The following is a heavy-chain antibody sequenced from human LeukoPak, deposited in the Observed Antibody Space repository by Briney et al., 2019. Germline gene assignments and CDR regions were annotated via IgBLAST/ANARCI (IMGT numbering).Heavy chain of an antibody. Sequence: GGSLRLSCAASGFTFSSYEMSWVRQAPGKGLEWVSYISSSGSTIYYADSVKGRFTISRDNAKNSLYLQMNSLRAEDTAVYYCARTVRGAIREFDYWGQGTLVTVSS. CDR2: ISSSGSTI. CDR3: ARTVRGAIREFDY. D-gene: IGHD3-10*01. CDR1: GFTFSSYE. V-gene: IGHV3-48*03. J-gene: IGHJ4*02.